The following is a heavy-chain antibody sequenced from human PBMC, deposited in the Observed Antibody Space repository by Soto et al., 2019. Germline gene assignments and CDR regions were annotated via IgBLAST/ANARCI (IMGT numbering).Heavy chain of an antibody. V-gene: IGHV4-59*06. CDR1: GGSISSYY. CDR3: ARVCGDDCHNGMDV. Sequence: SETLSLTCTVSGGSISSYYWSWIRQHPGKGLEWIGYIYYSGSTYYNPSLKSRVTISVDTSKNQFSLKLSSVTAADTAVYYCARVCGDDCHNGMDVWGQGTTVTVSS. J-gene: IGHJ6*02. CDR2: IYYSGST. D-gene: IGHD2-21*02.